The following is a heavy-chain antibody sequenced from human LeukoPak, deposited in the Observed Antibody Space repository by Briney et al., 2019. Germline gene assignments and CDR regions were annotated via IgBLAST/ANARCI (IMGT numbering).Heavy chain of an antibody. Sequence: SETLSLTCTVSGGSISSYYWSWIRQPPGKGLEWIGYIYYSGSTNYNPSLKSRVTISVDTSKNQFSLKLSSVTAADTAVYYCVSTAAYYDFWSGYSDDAFDIWGQGTMVTVSS. CDR2: IYYSGST. J-gene: IGHJ3*02. V-gene: IGHV4-59*01. CDR3: VSTAAYYDFWSGYSDDAFDI. CDR1: GGSISSYY. D-gene: IGHD3-3*01.